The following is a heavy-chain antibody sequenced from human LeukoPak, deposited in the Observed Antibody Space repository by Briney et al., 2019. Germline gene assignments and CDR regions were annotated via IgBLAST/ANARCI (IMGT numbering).Heavy chain of an antibody. D-gene: IGHD6-19*01. CDR2: ITNSGSTI. V-gene: IGHV3-48*03. J-gene: IGHJ4*02. CDR1: GFTFSNYE. Sequence: PGGSLRLSCAASGFTFSNYEMNWVRQAPGKGLEWVSYITNSGSTIYYADSVKGRFTISRDNAKNSLYLQMNSLRAEDTAVYYCAKGKYSSGWCVFDYWGQGALVTVSS. CDR3: AKGKYSSGWCVFDY.